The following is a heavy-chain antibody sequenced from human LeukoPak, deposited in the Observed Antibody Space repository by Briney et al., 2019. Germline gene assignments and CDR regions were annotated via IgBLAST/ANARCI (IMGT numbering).Heavy chain of an antibody. CDR1: GFTFSSYA. CDR3: ARIAAAGRVLEYFQH. V-gene: IGHV3-30-3*01. D-gene: IGHD6-13*01. J-gene: IGHJ1*01. Sequence: GGSLRLSCAASGFTFSSYAMHWVRQAPGKGLEWVAVISYDGSNKYYADSVKGRFTISRDNSKNTLYLQMNSLRAKDTAVYYCARIAAAGRVLEYFQHWGQGTLVTVSS. CDR2: ISYDGSNK.